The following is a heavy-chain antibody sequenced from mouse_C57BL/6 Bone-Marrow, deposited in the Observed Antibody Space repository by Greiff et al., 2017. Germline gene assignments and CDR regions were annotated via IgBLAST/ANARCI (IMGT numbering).Heavy chain of an antibody. Sequence: VQLQQSDAELVKPGASVKISCKVSGYTFTDHTIHWMKQRPEQGLEWIGYIYPRDGSTKYNEKFKGKATLTTDKSSSTAYMQLNSLTSEDSAVYFCARERVTTVVATGYFDYWGQGTTLTVSS. CDR1: GYTFTDHT. J-gene: IGHJ2*01. CDR2: IYPRDGST. V-gene: IGHV1-78*01. D-gene: IGHD1-1*01. CDR3: ARERVTTVVATGYFDY.